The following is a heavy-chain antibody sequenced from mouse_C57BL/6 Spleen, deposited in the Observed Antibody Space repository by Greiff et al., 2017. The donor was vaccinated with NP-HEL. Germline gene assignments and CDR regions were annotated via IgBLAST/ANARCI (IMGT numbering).Heavy chain of an antibody. V-gene: IGHV1-9*01. CDR1: GYTFTGYW. CDR2: ILPGSGST. CDR3: ARSNPYYGSSYEWYFDV. D-gene: IGHD1-1*01. J-gene: IGHJ1*03. Sequence: QVQLQQSGAELMKPGASVKLSCKATGYTFTGYWIEWVKQRPGHGLEWIGEILPGSGSTNYNEKFKGKATFTADTSSNTAYMQLSSLTTEDSAIYYCARSNPYYGSSYEWYFDVWGTGTTVTVSS.